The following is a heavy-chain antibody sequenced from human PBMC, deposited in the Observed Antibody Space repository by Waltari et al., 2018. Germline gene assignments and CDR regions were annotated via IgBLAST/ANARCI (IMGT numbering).Heavy chain of an antibody. D-gene: IGHD3-3*01. CDR3: ARGYDFWSGYLSYYYYYYYMDV. Sequence: QLQLQESGPGLVKPSETLSLTCTVSGGSIRSSSYYWGWIRQPPGKGLEWIGSIYYSGSTYYNPSLKSRVTISVDTSKNQFSLKLSSVTAADTAVYYCARGYDFWSGYLSYYYYYYYMDVWGKGTTVTISS. CDR1: GGSIRSSSYY. J-gene: IGHJ6*03. CDR2: IYYSGST. V-gene: IGHV4-39*07.